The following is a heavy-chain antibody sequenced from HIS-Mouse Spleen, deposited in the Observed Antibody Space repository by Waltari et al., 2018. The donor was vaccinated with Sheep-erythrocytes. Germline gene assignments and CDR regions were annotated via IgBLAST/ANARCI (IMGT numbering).Heavy chain of an antibody. D-gene: IGHD2-2*01. CDR3: AKDISRNIVVVPAAVGDY. Sequence: QVQLVQSGAEVKKPGASVKVSCKASGYTFTSYDINWVRQATGQGLEWMGWMNPNSGNTGYAQKFQGRVTMTRNTSISTAYMELSSLRSEDTALYYCAKDISRNIVVVPAAVGDYWGQGTLVTVSS. CDR1: GYTFTSYD. V-gene: IGHV1-8*01. J-gene: IGHJ4*02. CDR2: MNPNSGNT.